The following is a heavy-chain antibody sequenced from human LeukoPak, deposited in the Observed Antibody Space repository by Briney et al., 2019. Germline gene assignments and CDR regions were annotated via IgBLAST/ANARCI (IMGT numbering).Heavy chain of an antibody. V-gene: IGHV1-2*02. CDR3: LTDGA. J-gene: IGHJ5*02. CDR1: GYSFGSYG. Sequence: ASVRVSCKASGYSFGSYGIGWVRQAPGEGFEWMGWINPKSGATNCAQKFQDRVAMTRDTSINTAYMELRRLRSDDTAIYYCLTDGACGQGTLVTVSS. D-gene: IGHD3-9*01. CDR2: INPKSGAT.